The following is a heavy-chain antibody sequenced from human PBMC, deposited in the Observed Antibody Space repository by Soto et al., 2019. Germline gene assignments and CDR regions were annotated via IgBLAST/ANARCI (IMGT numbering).Heavy chain of an antibody. CDR1: GYNFIGYG. D-gene: IGHD1-1*01. CDR3: ARGMYMAWCDP. CDR2: ISAYNGNS. Sequence: GASVKVSCKASGYNFIGYGITWVRQAPGQGLEWMGWISAYNGNSNYAQSLQDRVTMTTDSSTATAYLELRSLRPDDTAVYFCARGMYMAWCDPWGQGAAVTVSS. J-gene: IGHJ5*02. V-gene: IGHV1-18*01.